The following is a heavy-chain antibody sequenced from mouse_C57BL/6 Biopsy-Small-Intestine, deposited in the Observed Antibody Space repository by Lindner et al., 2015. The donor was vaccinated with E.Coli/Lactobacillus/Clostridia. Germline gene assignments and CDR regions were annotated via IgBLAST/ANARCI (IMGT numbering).Heavy chain of an antibody. Sequence: VQLQESGPELVKPGASVKISCKASGYSFTDYYMNWVKQSPEKSLEWIGEINPSTGGTTYNQKFKAKATLTVDTSSSTAYMQLKGLTSEDSAVYYCASYSNYFDYWGQGTTLTVSS. CDR2: INPSTGGT. D-gene: IGHD2-5*01. CDR3: ASYSNYFDY. CDR1: GYSFTDYY. V-gene: IGHV1-42*01. J-gene: IGHJ2*01.